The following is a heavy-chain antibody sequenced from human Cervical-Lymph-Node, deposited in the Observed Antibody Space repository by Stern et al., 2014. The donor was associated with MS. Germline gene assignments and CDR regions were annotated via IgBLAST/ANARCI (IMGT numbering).Heavy chain of an antibody. D-gene: IGHD3-22*01. CDR2: IIPILDVT. V-gene: IGHV1-69*04. CDR1: GGTFSSHT. Sequence: VQLVQSGAEVKKPGSSVKVSCKASGGTFSSHTLSWVRQAPGQGLEWMGRIIPILDVTNYAEKFQDRLTLTADKSTNTAYMELRSLRSEDTAVYFCARELDHYYDTSERVGDFQHWGQGTLVTVSS. CDR3: ARELDHYYDTSERVGDFQH. J-gene: IGHJ1*01.